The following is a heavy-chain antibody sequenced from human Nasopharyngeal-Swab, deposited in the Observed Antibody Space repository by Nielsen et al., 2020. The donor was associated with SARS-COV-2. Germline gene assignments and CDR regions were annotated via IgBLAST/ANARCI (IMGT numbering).Heavy chain of an antibody. D-gene: IGHD3-22*01. CDR3: AKDRSLRGRITMIVVVITGAFDI. V-gene: IGHV3-23*01. CDR2: ISGSGGST. Sequence: GESLKISCAASGFTFSSYATSWVRQAPGKGLEWVSAISGSGGSTYYADSVKGRFTISRDNSKNTLYLQMNSLRAEDTAVYYCAKDRSLRGRITMIVVVITGAFDIWGQGTMVTVSS. CDR1: GFTFSSYA. J-gene: IGHJ3*02.